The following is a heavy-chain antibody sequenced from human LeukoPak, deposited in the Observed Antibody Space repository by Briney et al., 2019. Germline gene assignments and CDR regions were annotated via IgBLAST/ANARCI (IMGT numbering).Heavy chain of an antibody. Sequence: AGGSLRLSCAASGFTFSSYGMHWVRQAPGKGLEWVAVISYDGSNKYYADSVKGRFTISRDNSKNTLYLQMNSLRAEDTAVYYCAKSLRPKRRDAFDIWGQGTMDTVSS. J-gene: IGHJ3*02. V-gene: IGHV3-30*18. CDR1: GFTFSSYG. D-gene: IGHD4-17*01. CDR3: AKSLRPKRRDAFDI. CDR2: ISYDGSNK.